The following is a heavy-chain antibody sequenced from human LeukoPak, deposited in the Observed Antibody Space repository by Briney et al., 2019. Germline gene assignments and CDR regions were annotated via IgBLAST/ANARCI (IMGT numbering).Heavy chain of an antibody. CDR3: ARDLQSNGDLFFYDYFMDV. CDR2: ISGHNGDT. Sequence: ASVKVSCKASGYTFTGYYMHWVRQAPGQGLEWMGWISGHNGDTMYAQKFQDRVALTTDTSTTTAYMELRSLRSDDTAVYYCARDLQSNGDLFFYDYFMDVWGKGTTVIISS. CDR1: GYTFTGYY. D-gene: IGHD3-10*01. J-gene: IGHJ6*03. V-gene: IGHV1-18*04.